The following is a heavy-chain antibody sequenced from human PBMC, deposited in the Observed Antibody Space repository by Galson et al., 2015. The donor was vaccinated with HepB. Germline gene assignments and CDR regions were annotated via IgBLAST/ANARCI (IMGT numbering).Heavy chain of an antibody. J-gene: IGHJ6*02. D-gene: IGHD3-10*01. CDR1: GGTFSSDA. CDR2: LIPIIGIP. V-gene: IGHV1-69*04. Sequence: SVKVSCKASGGTFSSDAISWVRQAPGQGLEWMGRLIPIIGIPNYAQKFQDRVTGTADKSTSTIYMKLGSLRSEDTAVYYCARDYYGRQRASWVSLYYQGMEVRGQGTTVTVSS. CDR3: ARDYYGRQRASWVSLYYQGMEV.